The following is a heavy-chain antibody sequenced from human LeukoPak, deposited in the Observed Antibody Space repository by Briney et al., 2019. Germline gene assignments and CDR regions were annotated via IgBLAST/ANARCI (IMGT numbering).Heavy chain of an antibody. Sequence: ASVKVSCKASGYTFTDYHVHWVRQAPGLGPEWMGVINLSDGSTTYAQKLQGRVTMTRDKSTATVYMDLRSLGFDDTAVYYCARVRETGSFYRALDYWGQGIPVTVSS. CDR2: INLSDGST. J-gene: IGHJ4*02. D-gene: IGHD3-10*01. V-gene: IGHV1-46*01. CDR1: GYTFTDYH. CDR3: ARVRETGSFYRALDY.